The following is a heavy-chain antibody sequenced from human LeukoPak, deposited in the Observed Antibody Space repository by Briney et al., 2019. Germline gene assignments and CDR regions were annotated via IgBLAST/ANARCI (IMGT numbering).Heavy chain of an antibody. CDR3: AGDSKHYYGSGSSY. D-gene: IGHD3-10*01. J-gene: IGHJ4*02. CDR1: GYTFTGYY. V-gene: IGHV1-2*02. CDR2: INPNSGGT. Sequence: GASVKVSCKASGYTFTGYYMHWVRQAPGQGLAWMGWINPNSGGTNYAQKFQGRVTMTRDTSISTAYMELSRLRSDDTAVYYCAGDSKHYYGSGSSYWGQGTLVTVSS.